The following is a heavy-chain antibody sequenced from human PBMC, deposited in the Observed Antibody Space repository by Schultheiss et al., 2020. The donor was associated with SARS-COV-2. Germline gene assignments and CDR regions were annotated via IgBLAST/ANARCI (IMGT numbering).Heavy chain of an antibody. Sequence: SETLSLTCTVSGGSISSGGYYWSWIRQHPGKGLEWIGSIYYSGSTYYNPSLKSRVTISVDTSKNQFSLKLSSVTAADTAVYYCARVGAYYYGSGSYYNPDYFDYWGQGTLVTVSS. CDR3: ARVGAYYYGSGSYYNPDYFDY. V-gene: IGHV4-31*03. CDR1: GGSISSGGYY. CDR2: IYYSGST. D-gene: IGHD3-10*01. J-gene: IGHJ4*02.